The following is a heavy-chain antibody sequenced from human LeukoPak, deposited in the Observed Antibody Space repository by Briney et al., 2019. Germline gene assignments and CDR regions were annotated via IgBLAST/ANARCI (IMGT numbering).Heavy chain of an antibody. D-gene: IGHD6-19*01. V-gene: IGHV5-51*01. J-gene: IGHJ6*03. CDR1: GYGFTSYW. CDR3: ARLFDSSGWYGSYYYMDV. Sequence: PGASLQISSKGSGYGFTSYWIGWVRQMPGKGLEWMGIIYPGDSDTRYSPSFQGQVTISADKSISTAYLQWSSLKASDTAMYYCARLFDSSGWYGSYYYMDVWGKGTTVTVSS. CDR2: IYPGDSDT.